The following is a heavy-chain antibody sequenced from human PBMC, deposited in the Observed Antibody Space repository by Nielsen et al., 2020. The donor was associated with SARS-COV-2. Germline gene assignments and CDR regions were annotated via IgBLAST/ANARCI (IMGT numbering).Heavy chain of an antibody. J-gene: IGHJ4*02. CDR1: GYTFTSYY. D-gene: IGHD3-3*01. Sequence: ASVKVSCKASGYTFTSYYMHWVRQAPGQGLEWMGIINPSGGSTSYAQKFQGRVTMTRDTTTSTVYMELSSLRSEDTAVYYCAIAGFLEWQPFDCWGQGTLVTVSS. CDR3: AIAGFLEWQPFDC. V-gene: IGHV1-46*01. CDR2: INPSGGST.